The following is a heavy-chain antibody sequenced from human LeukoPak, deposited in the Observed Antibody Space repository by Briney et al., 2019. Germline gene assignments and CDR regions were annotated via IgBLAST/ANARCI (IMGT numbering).Heavy chain of an antibody. CDR2: ISGSGGST. CDR1: GFTFDDYA. D-gene: IGHD3-10*01. J-gene: IGHJ4*02. CDR3: AKVSTITMVRGVIITDYYFDY. Sequence: GGSLRLSCAASGFTFDDYAMHWVRQAPGKGLEWVSAISGSGGSTYYADSVKGRFTISRDNSKNTLYLQMNSLRAEDTAVYYCAKVSTITMVRGVIITDYYFDYWGQGTLVTVSS. V-gene: IGHV3-23*01.